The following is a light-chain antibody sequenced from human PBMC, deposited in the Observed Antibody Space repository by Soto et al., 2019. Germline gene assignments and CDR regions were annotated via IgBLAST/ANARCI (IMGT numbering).Light chain of an antibody. CDR2: DVT. Sequence: QSVLTQPASVSGSPGQSITISCTGTSTDIGRYNYVSWYQQHPGKAPKLIIYDVTTRPSGVSNRFSGSKSGNTASLTISGLQAEDEPDYYCCYYTSSSTLGVFGGGTKLTVL. J-gene: IGLJ3*02. CDR3: CYYTSSSTLGV. CDR1: STDIGRYNY. V-gene: IGLV2-14*03.